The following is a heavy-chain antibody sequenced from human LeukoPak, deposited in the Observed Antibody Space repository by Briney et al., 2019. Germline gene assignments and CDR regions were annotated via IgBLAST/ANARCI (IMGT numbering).Heavy chain of an antibody. J-gene: IGHJ4*02. Sequence: ASVKVSCKASGYTFTGYSMLWVRQAPGQGLEWMGWINPNSGGTNYAQKFQGRVTMTRDTSISTAYMELSRLRSDDTAVYYCARPSGYDYIFDYWGQGTLVTVSS. CDR3: ARPSGYDYIFDY. CDR2: INPNSGGT. CDR1: GYTFTGYS. D-gene: IGHD5-12*01. V-gene: IGHV1-2*02.